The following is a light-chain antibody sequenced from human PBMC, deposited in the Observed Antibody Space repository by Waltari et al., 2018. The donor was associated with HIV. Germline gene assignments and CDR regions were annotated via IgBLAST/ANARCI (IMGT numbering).Light chain of an antibody. CDR3: CSYAGSSTWV. J-gene: IGLJ3*02. CDR2: EGS. V-gene: IGLV2-23*01. Sequence: QSALTQPASVSGSPGQSITISCTGTSSDVGSYNLVSWYQQHPGKAPKLMIYEGSKRPSGGSNRVSGSKAGNTASLTIAGLQAEDEADYYCCSYAGSSTWVFGGGTKLTVL. CDR1: SSDVGSYNL.